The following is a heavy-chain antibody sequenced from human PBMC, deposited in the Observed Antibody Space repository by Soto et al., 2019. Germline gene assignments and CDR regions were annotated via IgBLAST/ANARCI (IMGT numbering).Heavy chain of an antibody. D-gene: IGHD3-22*01. J-gene: IGHJ4*02. CDR1: GGSFSGYY. V-gene: IGHV4-34*01. CDR2: INHSGST. Sequence: SETLSLTCAVYGGSFSGYYWRWIRQPPGKGLEWIGEINHSGSTNYNPSLKSRVTISVDTSKNQFSLKLSSLTAADTAVYYCARGPTTGSCSATELDYWGQGTLVTVAS. CDR3: ARGPTTGSCSATELDY.